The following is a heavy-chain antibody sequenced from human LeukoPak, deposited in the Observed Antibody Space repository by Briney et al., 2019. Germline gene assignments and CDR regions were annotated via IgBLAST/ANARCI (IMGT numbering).Heavy chain of an antibody. CDR1: GFTFSNVW. V-gene: IGHV3-15*01. D-gene: IGHD1-1*01. CDR2: IKTKAGGSTT. Sequence: GGSLTLSCAASGFTFSNVWMSWVRQAPGKGLEWVGRIKTKAGGSTTDYAAPVQGRFTISRDDSKNTLYLQMNSLKTEDTAVYYCTSTLGYWGQGTLVTVAS. CDR3: TSTLGY. J-gene: IGHJ4*02.